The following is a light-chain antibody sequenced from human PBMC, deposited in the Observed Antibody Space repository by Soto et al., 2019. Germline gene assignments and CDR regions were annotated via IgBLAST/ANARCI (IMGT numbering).Light chain of an antibody. CDR1: SGDIGGYNY. V-gene: IGLV2-14*01. Sequence: SALTQPASVSGSPGQSITISCTGTSGDIGGYNYVSWYQQHPGKAPKLLISEVTNRPSGVSNRFSGSKSGNTASLTISGLQAEDEADYYCSSYTTNITPVVFGGGTKVTVL. CDR2: EVT. CDR3: SSYTTNITPVV. J-gene: IGLJ2*01.